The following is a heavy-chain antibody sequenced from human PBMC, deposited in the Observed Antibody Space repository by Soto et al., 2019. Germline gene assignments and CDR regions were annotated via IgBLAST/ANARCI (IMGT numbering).Heavy chain of an antibody. CDR2: ISSSGSTI. Sequence: GGSLRLSCAASGFTFSSYAVSWVRQAPGKGPEWISSISSSGSTIYYADSVKGRFTISRDNSKNTLYLQMSSLRAEDTAVYYCAKVFCYYGSSGYYYFDYWGEGTLVTVSS. V-gene: IGHV3-23*01. CDR1: GFTFSSYA. CDR3: AKVFCYYGSSGYYYFDY. J-gene: IGHJ4*02. D-gene: IGHD3-22*01.